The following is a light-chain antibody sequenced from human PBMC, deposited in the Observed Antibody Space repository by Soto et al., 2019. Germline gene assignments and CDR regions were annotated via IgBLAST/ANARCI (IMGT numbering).Light chain of an antibody. V-gene: IGLV2-14*01. CDR3: FSKISCFVYG. Sequence: QSVLAQPASVSGSFGQSITISCSGPNTDLGVYGYVSWYQHHPGKAPKLLIYDVNNRPSGISDRFSGSKSGDTASLTISGLQAEDEADYFCFSKISCFVYGFGTGTKVTVL. CDR1: NTDLGVYGY. CDR2: DVN. J-gene: IGLJ1*01.